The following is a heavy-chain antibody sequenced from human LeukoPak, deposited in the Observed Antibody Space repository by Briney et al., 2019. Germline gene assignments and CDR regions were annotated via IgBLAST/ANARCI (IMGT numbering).Heavy chain of an antibody. V-gene: IGHV3-20*04. Sequence: GGSLRLSCEASGFTFDDYGMSWVRQAPGKGLEWVSGVNRNGGSTGYADSVKGRFTISRDNAKNTLYLQMNSLRAEDTAVYYCAKEGVQWSRRAYYMDVWGKGTTVTVSS. CDR3: AKEGVQWSRRAYYMDV. CDR1: GFTFDDYG. D-gene: IGHD1-26*01. CDR2: VNRNGGST. J-gene: IGHJ6*03.